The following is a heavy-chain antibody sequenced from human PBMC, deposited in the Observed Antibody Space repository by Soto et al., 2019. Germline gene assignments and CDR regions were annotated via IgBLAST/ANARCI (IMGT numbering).Heavy chain of an antibody. J-gene: IGHJ4*02. D-gene: IGHD6-13*01. CDR3: ARDGSATVTFDY. CDR2: IISDGSYT. CDR1: GFTFSHYW. V-gene: IGHV3-74*01. Sequence: EVQLVESGGGLVQPGGSLRLSCAASGFTFSHYWMHWVRQAPGKGLVWVSLIISDGSYTPYGVSGKGRFTISRDNGKNTLYVQMNSLRVEDTAVYSCARDGSATVTFDYWGQGTLVTVSS.